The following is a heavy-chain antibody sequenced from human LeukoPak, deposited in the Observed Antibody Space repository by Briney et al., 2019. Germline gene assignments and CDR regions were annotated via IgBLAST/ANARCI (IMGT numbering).Heavy chain of an antibody. CDR3: AVRNRSSWSPFDF. CDR1: GYTFTYYG. Sequence: ASVKVSCKASGYTFTYYGISWVRQAPGQGPEWMGWISAYNGDTNYAQKLQGRVTMTTDTSTSTAYMELRSLRSDDTAVYYCAVRNRSSWSPFDFWGQGTLVTVSS. D-gene: IGHD6-13*01. CDR2: ISAYNGDT. V-gene: IGHV1-18*01. J-gene: IGHJ4*02.